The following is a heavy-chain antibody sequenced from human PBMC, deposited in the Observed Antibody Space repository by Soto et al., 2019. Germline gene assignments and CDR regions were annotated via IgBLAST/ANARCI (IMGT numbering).Heavy chain of an antibody. J-gene: IGHJ3*02. CDR2: IQANSGDR. Sequence: QVQLVQSGAEVKKPGASVKVSCKASGDTFTNLDLNWVRQATGHGLEWVGWIQANSGDRGYAQKFQDRVTLTRDTSISTAYRELSSLGSEDTAVTYCVRYIYYCGIDIWGQGTKVTVSS. D-gene: IGHD2-21*01. CDR3: VRYIYYCGIDI. CDR1: GDTFTNLD. V-gene: IGHV1-8*01.